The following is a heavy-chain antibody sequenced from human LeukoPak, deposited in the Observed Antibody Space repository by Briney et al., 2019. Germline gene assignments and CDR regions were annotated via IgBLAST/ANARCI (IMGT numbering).Heavy chain of an antibody. CDR1: VYSFNSGYY. CDR2: SYHRGRT. J-gene: IGHJ5*02. Sequence: SETLSLTCAVSVYSFNSGYYWGWIRQPPGKGLGWIGRSYHRGRTYYTPSLKSRVTIPGDTSKNRLPLTLSCVIAEHTPVYYWGRCSVPDAILWFVRLGGGSMVSDCS. V-gene: IGHV4-38-2*01. D-gene: IGHD2-2*01. CDR3: GRCSVPDAILWFVR.